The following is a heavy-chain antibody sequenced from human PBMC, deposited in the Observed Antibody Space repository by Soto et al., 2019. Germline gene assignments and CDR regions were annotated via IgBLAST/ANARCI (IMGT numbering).Heavy chain of an antibody. CDR1: GGSISSGDYF. Sequence: PSETLSPTCTVSGGSISSGDYFWSWIRQSPGKGLEWIGYISSIGSTYYNPSLKSRVSVSRDTSKNQFSLKLSSVTTTDTAVYYCARGLVIRPYYYHGMDVWGQGTTVTVSS. J-gene: IGHJ6*02. D-gene: IGHD3-9*01. CDR3: ARGLVIRPYYYHGMDV. CDR2: ISSIGST. V-gene: IGHV4-30-4*01.